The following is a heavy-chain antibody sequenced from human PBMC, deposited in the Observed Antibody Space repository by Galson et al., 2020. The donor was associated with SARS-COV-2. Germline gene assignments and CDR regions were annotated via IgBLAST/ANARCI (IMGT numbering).Heavy chain of an antibody. CDR3: ARHSEATNWQKHMYV. Sequence: KIGESLKISCLGPGYSFDNYWIGWVRQTPGKGLEWMGLVYGGDSDVIYSPAFQGQVTISAAKSINTAYLQWTSRKALDTATDFCARHSEATNWQKHMYVWGQGTAVTVSS. V-gene: IGHV5-51*01. D-gene: IGHD1-1*01. J-gene: IGHJ6*02. CDR1: GYSFDNYW. CDR2: VYGGDSDV.